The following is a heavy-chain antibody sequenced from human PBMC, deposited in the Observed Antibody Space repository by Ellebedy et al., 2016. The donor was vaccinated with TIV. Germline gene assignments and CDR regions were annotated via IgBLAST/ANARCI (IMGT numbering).Heavy chain of an antibody. V-gene: IGHV3-13*01. J-gene: IGHJ2*01. Sequence: PGGSLRLSCTASGFTFSRYDMHWVRQVPGKGLEWVSVSGTAGETYYSDSVGGRFTISRDNAKNSLYLQLNNVRAGDTALYFCARDRGVNLWYFDLWGRGTTVTVSS. CDR3: ARDRGVNLWYFDL. D-gene: IGHD3-3*01. CDR1: GFTFSRYD. CDR2: SGTAGET.